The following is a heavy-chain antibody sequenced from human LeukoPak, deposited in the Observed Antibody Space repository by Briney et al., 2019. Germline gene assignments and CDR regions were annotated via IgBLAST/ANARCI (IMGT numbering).Heavy chain of an antibody. J-gene: IGHJ6*02. CDR1: GYTFTSYD. D-gene: IGHD5-18*01. CDR3: ARKEDTAMGLGMDV. CDR2: MNPNSGNT. V-gene: IGHV1-8*01. Sequence: ASVNVSCKASGYTFTSYDINWVRQAPGQGLEWMGWMNPNSGNTVYAQKFQGRVTITRNTSISTAYMELSSLRSEDTAVYYCARKEDTAMGLGMDVWGQGTTVTVSS.